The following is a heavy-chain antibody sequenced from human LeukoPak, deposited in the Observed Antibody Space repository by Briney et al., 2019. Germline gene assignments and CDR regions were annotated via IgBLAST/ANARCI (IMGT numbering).Heavy chain of an antibody. CDR2: INPSGGST. J-gene: IGHJ4*02. D-gene: IGHD3-16*02. CDR1: GYTFTSYY. CDR3: ARDRSITFGGVIVGQYYFDY. V-gene: IGHV1-46*01. Sequence: ASVKVSCKASGYTFTSYYMHWVRQAPGQGLEWMGIINPSGGSTSYAQKFQGRVTMTRDTSTSTVYMELSSLRSEDTAVYYCARDRSITFGGVIVGQYYFDYWGQGTLVTVSS.